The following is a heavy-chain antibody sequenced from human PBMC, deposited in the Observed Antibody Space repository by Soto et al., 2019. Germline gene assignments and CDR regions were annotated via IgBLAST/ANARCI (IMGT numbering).Heavy chain of an antibody. CDR1: GFTFDDYA. CDR3: ATAGDFDY. CDR2: ISWNSGSI. J-gene: IGHJ4*02. D-gene: IGHD3-10*01. Sequence: EVQLVESGGGLVQPGRSLRLSCAASGFTFDDYAMHWVRQAPGKGLEWVSGISWNSGSIGYADSVKGRFTISRDNAKNSLYLQMNSLRAEDTAWYYCATAGDFDYWGQGTLVTVSS. V-gene: IGHV3-9*01.